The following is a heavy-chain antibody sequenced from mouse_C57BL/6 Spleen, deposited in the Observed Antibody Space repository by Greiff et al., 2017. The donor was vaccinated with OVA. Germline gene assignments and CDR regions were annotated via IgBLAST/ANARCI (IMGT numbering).Heavy chain of an antibody. CDR2: IDPEDGDT. CDR3: TTPTTVVATSGYYFDY. Sequence: VQLQQSGAELVRPGASVKLSCTASGFNITDYYMHWVKQRPEQGLEWIGRIDPEDGDTEYAPKFQGKATMTADTSSNTAYLQLSSLTSEDTAVYYCTTPTTVVATSGYYFDYWGQGTTLTVSS. D-gene: IGHD1-1*01. V-gene: IGHV14-1*01. CDR1: GFNITDYY. J-gene: IGHJ2*01.